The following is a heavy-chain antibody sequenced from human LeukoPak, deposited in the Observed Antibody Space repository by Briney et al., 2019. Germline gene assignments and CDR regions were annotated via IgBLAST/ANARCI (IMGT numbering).Heavy chain of an antibody. V-gene: IGHV4-61*02. CDR1: GGSISSGSYY. CDR2: IYTSGST. D-gene: IGHD5-18*01. J-gene: IGHJ4*02. Sequence: SQTLSLTCTVSGGSISSGSYYWSWIRQPAGKGLEWIGRIYTSGSTNYNPSLKSRVTISVDTSKNQFSLKLSSVTAADTAVYYCARAGYTYGQPFDSWGQGTLVTVSS. CDR3: ARAGYTYGQPFDS.